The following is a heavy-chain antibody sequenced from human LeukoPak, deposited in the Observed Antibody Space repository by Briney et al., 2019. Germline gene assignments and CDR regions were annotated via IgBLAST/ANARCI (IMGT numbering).Heavy chain of an antibody. V-gene: IGHV5-51*01. Sequence: GEALKTSCKGSGYRFTSFWIGWVRQMPGKGLERMGIIYPGDSDTRYSPSFQGQVTISTDQSISAAYLQWSSLKASDTAMYYCARHTNDYGGYGAYWGQGTLVTVS. CDR3: ARHTNDYGGYGAY. CDR1: GYRFTSFW. D-gene: IGHD4-23*01. CDR2: IYPGDSDT. J-gene: IGHJ4*02.